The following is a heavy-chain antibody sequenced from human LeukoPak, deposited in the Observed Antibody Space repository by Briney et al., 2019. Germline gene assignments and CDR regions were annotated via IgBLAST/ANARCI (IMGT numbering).Heavy chain of an antibody. CDR2: ISGSGDRI. Sequence: GGSLRLSCAASGLTFNNYAMNWVRQAPGKGLEWVSAISGSGDRIYYADSVKGRFTISRDNSKNKLYLQMNTMRGEDTAVYFCAKAKAKSGRYYFDYWGQGTLVTVSS. V-gene: IGHV3-23*01. CDR3: AKAKAKSGRYYFDY. CDR1: GLTFNNYA. D-gene: IGHD1-26*01. J-gene: IGHJ4*02.